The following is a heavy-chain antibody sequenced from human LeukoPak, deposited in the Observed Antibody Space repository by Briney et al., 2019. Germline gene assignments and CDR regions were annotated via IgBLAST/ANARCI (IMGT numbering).Heavy chain of an antibody. D-gene: IGHD2-2*01. CDR3: ATVKYPLDYYYMDV. Sequence: ASVKVSCKASGYTFTGYYMHWVRQAPGQGLEWMGWINPNSGGTNYAQKFQGRVTMTRDTSISTAYMELSRLRSDDTAVYYCATVKYPLDYYYMDVWGKGTTVTVSS. V-gene: IGHV1-2*02. CDR1: GYTFTGYY. J-gene: IGHJ6*03. CDR2: INPNSGGT.